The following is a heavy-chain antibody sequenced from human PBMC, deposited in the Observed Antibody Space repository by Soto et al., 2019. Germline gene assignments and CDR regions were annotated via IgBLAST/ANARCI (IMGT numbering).Heavy chain of an antibody. CDR3: ARGTVAGTLPDY. Sequence: ASVKVSCKASGYTFTGYYMHWVRQAPGQGLEWMGWINPNSGGTNYAQKFQGWVTMTRDTSISTAYMELSRLRSDDTAVYYCARGTVAGTLPDYWGQGTLVTVSS. CDR1: GYTFTGYY. CDR2: INPNSGGT. V-gene: IGHV1-2*04. D-gene: IGHD6-19*01. J-gene: IGHJ4*02.